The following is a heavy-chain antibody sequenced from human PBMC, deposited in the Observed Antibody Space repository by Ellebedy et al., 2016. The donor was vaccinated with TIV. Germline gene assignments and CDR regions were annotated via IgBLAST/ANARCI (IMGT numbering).Heavy chain of an antibody. V-gene: IGHV6-1*01. D-gene: IGHD2/OR15-2a*01. Sequence: SQTLSLTCAISGDSVSNTGAAWNWLRHSPSRGLQWLGRTYYRSKWSTDYATSVKSRITIHPDTSKNQFSLQVNSVTPEDTAVYYCARDPSSCYSCLDVWGQGTPVTVSS. CDR3: ARDPSSCYSCLDV. CDR1: GDSVSNTGAA. CDR2: TYYRSKWST. J-gene: IGHJ6*02.